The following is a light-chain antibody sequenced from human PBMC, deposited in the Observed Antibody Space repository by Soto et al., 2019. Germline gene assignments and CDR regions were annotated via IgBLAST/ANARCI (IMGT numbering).Light chain of an antibody. V-gene: IGKV3-15*01. CDR3: QRYNTWYT. CDR1: QSVSSK. J-gene: IGKJ2*01. CDR2: GAS. Sequence: EIVMTQSPATLSVAAGESATLSCRASQSVSSKLAWYQQKPGQAPRLLIYGASTRATGIPARVSGSGSGTKFTLTISGLQSEDFAVYYCQRYNTWYTFGQGTKLEIK.